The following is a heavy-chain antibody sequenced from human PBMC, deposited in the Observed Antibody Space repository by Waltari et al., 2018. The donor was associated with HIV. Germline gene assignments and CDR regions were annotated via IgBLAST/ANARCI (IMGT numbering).Heavy chain of an antibody. D-gene: IGHD3-3*01. Sequence: QVQLEQWGAGLLEPSATLSLTCAVYGGSFSGSFWTWIRKPPGKGLEWIGEINHSGRVNNNPSLQSRVTLAVYTSKNHFSLKVASVTVADTAIYYCARSEGSGYSAVDYWGQGTLVIVSS. CDR1: GGSFSGSF. CDR2: INHSGRV. J-gene: IGHJ4*02. V-gene: IGHV4-34*01. CDR3: ARSEGSGYSAVDY.